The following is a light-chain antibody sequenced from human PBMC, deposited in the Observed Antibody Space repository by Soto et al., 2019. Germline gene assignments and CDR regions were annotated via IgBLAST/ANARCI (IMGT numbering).Light chain of an antibody. Sequence: EIVLTQSPATLSLSPGERATLSCRASQSVSSYLAWYQQKPGQAPRLLIYDASNRATGIPARFSGSGSGTDFPLTISSLEPEDFADYYCQQRSNWPPRITFGQGTRLEIK. CDR1: QSVSSY. CDR3: QQRSNWPPRIT. J-gene: IGKJ5*01. CDR2: DAS. V-gene: IGKV3-11*01.